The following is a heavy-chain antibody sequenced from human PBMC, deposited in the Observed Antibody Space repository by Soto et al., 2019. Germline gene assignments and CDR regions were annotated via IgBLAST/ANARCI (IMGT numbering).Heavy chain of an antibody. D-gene: IGHD6-19*01. CDR3: ARGGSGWYPFDY. CDR2: LTGGGDNP. V-gene: IGHV3-23*01. Sequence: GGSLRLSCAASGFAFSNYAMSWVRQSPGKGLEWISSLTGGGDNPHYAESVKGRFTISRDNSKSTLFLQINSLSDGDTAVYYCARGGSGWYPFDYWGQGTLVTVSS. J-gene: IGHJ4*02. CDR1: GFAFSNYA.